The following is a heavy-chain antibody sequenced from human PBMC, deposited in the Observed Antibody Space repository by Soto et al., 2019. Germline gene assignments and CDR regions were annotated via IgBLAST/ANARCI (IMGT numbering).Heavy chain of an antibody. CDR1: GGSISSGGYS. CDR3: ASTTTVVTPDDYYYGMDV. D-gene: IGHD4-17*01. V-gene: IGHV4-30-2*01. J-gene: IGHJ6*02. Sequence: PSETLSLTCAVSGGSISSGGYSWSWIRQPPGKGLEWIGYIYHSGSTYYDPSIKSRVTISVDRSKNQFSLKLSSVTAADTAVYYCASTTTVVTPDDYYYGMDVWGQGTTVTVSS. CDR2: IYHSGST.